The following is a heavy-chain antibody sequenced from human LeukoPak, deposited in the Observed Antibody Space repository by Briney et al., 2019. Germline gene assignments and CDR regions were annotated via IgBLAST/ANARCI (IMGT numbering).Heavy chain of an antibody. CDR3: ARASHAYYDSGRNWLDP. J-gene: IGHJ5*02. D-gene: IGHD3-10*01. CDR2: ISANNGNT. Sequence: ASVKVSCKASGYRFTTYGISWVRQAPGQGLEWMGWISANNGNTNYAQKLQGRVTMTTDTSTSTAYTELRSLRSDDTAVYYCARASHAYYDSGRNWLDPWGQGTLVTVSS. V-gene: IGHV1-18*01. CDR1: GYRFTTYG.